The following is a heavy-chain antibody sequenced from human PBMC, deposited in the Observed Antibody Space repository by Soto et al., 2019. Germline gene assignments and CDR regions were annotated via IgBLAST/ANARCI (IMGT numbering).Heavy chain of an antibody. CDR1: GGSFSGYY. Sequence: SETLSLTCAVYGGSFSGYYWSWIRQPPGKGLEWIGEINHSGSTNYNPSLKSRVTISVDTSKNQFSLKLSSVTAADTAVYYCARELEYYYGSGTRGPVDYWGQGTLVTVSS. D-gene: IGHD3-10*01. J-gene: IGHJ4*02. CDR3: ARELEYYYGSGTRGPVDY. CDR2: INHSGST. V-gene: IGHV4-34*01.